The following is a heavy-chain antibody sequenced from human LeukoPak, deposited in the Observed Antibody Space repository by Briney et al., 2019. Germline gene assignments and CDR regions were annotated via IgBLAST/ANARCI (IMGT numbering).Heavy chain of an antibody. CDR1: GGSISSYY. V-gene: IGHV4-59*12. Sequence: PSETLSLTCTVSGGSISSYYWSWIRQPPGKGLEWLGYIYYSGSTNYNPSLKSRVTISVDTSKNQFSLKLSSVTAADTAVYYCARGDWYLDYWGQGTLVTVSS. D-gene: IGHD3/OR15-3a*01. CDR2: IYYSGST. J-gene: IGHJ4*02. CDR3: ARGDWYLDY.